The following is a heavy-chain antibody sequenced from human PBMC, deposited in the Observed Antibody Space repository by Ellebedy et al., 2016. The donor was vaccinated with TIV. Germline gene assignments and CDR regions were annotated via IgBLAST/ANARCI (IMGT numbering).Heavy chain of an antibody. V-gene: IGHV3-21*04. J-gene: IGHJ6*02. CDR2: ISSSSHI. CDR1: GFTFSSYW. D-gene: IGHD3-10*01. Sequence: GESLKISXAASGFTFSSYWMHWVRQAPGKGLEWVSSISSSSHIYYADSVKGRFTISRDNSNNILHLQMTSLRVEDTAVYFCASSLSSVWGQGTTVTVSS. CDR3: ASSLSSV.